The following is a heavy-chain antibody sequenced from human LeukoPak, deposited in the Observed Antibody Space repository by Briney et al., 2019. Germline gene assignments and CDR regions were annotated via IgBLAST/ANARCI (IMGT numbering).Heavy chain of an antibody. Sequence: RGSLRLSCAASGFTFSSFWMHWVRQAPGKGLVWVSRIKSDGTTTTDADSVKGRFTIRRDNAKNMLYLQMNSLRAEDTAVYYCASPYYYYGSESYYNVFDYWGQGALVTVSS. CDR3: ASPYYYYGSESYYNVFDY. D-gene: IGHD3-10*01. J-gene: IGHJ4*02. CDR2: IKSDGTTT. V-gene: IGHV3-74*01. CDR1: GFTFSSFW.